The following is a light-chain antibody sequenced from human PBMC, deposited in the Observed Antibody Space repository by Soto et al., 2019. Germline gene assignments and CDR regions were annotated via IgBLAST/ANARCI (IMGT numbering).Light chain of an antibody. V-gene: IGKV1-39*01. CDR2: ASV. J-gene: IGKJ2*01. CDR1: RSISNY. Sequence: DIQMTQSPSSLSVSVGDKVTITCRASRSISNYLNWYQQKPGKAPELLIDASVNLQSGVPSRFSGSGSGTDFTLTINSLQPDDFATYYCQQSYNTPYTCGQGTKLEI. CDR3: QQSYNTPYT.